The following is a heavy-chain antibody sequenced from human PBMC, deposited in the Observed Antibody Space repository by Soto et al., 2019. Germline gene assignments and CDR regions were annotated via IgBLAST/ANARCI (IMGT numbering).Heavy chain of an antibody. D-gene: IGHD6-19*01. CDR3: AKDRFAVAGTWFEP. V-gene: IGHV3-23*01. CDR1: GVPCMRYA. Sequence: PWGTLRVSSASSGVPCMRYAMSWVRTTTGKGLEWVSAISVSGGSTYYADSVKGRFTISRDNSKNTLYLQMNSLRAEDTAVYYCAKDRFAVAGTWFEPCGQGTLVT. CDR2: ISVSGGST. J-gene: IGHJ5*02.